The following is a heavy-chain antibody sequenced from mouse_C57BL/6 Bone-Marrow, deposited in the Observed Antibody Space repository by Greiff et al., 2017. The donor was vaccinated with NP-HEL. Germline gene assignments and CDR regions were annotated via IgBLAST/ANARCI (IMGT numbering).Heavy chain of an antibody. CDR1: GFTFSSYA. V-gene: IGHV5-4*03. CDR3: ARGKGGFAY. J-gene: IGHJ3*01. Sequence: EVKVVESGGGLVKPGGSLKLSCAASGFTFSSYAMSWVRQTPEKRLEWVATISDGGSYTYYPDNVKGRFTISRDNAKNNLYLQMSHLKSEDTAMYYCARGKGGFAYWGQGTLVTVSA. CDR2: ISDGGSYT.